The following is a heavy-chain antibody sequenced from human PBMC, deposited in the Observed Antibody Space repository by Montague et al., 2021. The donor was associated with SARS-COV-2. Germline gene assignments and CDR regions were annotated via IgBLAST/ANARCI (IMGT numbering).Heavy chain of an antibody. Sequence: SETLSLTCTVSGGSISSYYWSWIRQPPGKGLELIGYIYYSGSTNYNPSLKSRVTISVDTSKNQFSLKLSSVTAADTAVYYCARHPIGSFPRYGMDVWGQGTTVTVSS. D-gene: IGHD2-15*01. CDR2: IYYSGST. CDR1: GGSISSYY. J-gene: IGHJ6*02. CDR3: ARHPIGSFPRYGMDV. V-gene: IGHV4-59*08.